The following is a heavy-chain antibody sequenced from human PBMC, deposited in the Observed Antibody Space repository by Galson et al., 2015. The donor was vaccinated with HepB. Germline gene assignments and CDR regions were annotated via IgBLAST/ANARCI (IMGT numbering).Heavy chain of an antibody. J-gene: IGHJ6*02. CDR3: ARDYCTNGVCNYGMDV. D-gene: IGHD2-8*01. CDR2: ISYDGSNK. CDR1: GFTFSSYA. V-gene: IGHV3-30-3*01. Sequence: LRLSCAASGFTFSSYAMHWVRQAPGKGLEWVAVISYDGSNKYYADSVKGRFTISRDNSKNTLYLQMNSLRAEDTAVYYCARDYCTNGVCNYGMDVWGQGTTVTVSS.